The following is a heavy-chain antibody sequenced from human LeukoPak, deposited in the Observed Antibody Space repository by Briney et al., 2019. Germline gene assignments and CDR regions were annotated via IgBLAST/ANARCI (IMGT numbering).Heavy chain of an antibody. D-gene: IGHD6-13*01. V-gene: IGHV1-8*01. CDR3: ASDQYSSSWFDHWFDP. J-gene: IGHJ5*02. Sequence: ASVTVASLASGYTFTSYAINWVRQANGQGREWMGWMNPNSGNTGYAQKFQGRVTMTRNTSISTAYMELSSLRSEDTAVYYCASDQYSSSWFDHWFDPWGQGTLVTVSS. CDR1: GYTFTSYA. CDR2: MNPNSGNT.